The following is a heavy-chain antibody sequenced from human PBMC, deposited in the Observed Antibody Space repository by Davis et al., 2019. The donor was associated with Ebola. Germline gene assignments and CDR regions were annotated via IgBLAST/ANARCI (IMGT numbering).Heavy chain of an antibody. Sequence: ASVKVSCKASGYTFTSYGISWVRQAPGQGLEWMGWISAYNGNTNYAQKLQGRVTMTTDTSTSTVYMELSSLRSEDTAVYYCAREAVVVVAATHFYYYYGMDVWGKGTTVTVSS. J-gene: IGHJ6*04. V-gene: IGHV1-18*04. CDR1: GYTFTSYG. CDR2: ISAYNGNT. D-gene: IGHD2-15*01. CDR3: AREAVVVVAATHFYYYYGMDV.